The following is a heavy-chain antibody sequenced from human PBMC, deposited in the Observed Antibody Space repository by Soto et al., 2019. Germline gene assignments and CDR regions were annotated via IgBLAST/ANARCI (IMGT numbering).Heavy chain of an antibody. CDR1: GYTFTSYG. Sequence: QVQLVQSGAEVKKPGASVKVSCKASGYTFTSYGISWVRQAPGQGLEWMGWISAYNGNTNYAQKLQGRVTMTTDTSTSTAYMELRSLGSDDPAVYYCARGGGSTIFGVVITHFDYWGQGTLVTVSS. CDR2: ISAYNGNT. J-gene: IGHJ4*02. V-gene: IGHV1-18*01. CDR3: ARGGGSTIFGVVITHFDY. D-gene: IGHD3-3*01.